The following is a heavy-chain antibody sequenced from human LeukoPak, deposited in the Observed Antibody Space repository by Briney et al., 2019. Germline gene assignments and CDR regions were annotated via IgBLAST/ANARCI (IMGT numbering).Heavy chain of an antibody. V-gene: IGHV1-3*01. Sequence: ASVKVTCKASGYTFTSYAMHWVRQAPGQRLEWMGWINAGNGNTKYSQKFQGRITITRDTSASTAYMELSSLRSEDTAVYYCASADRDDLAYYFDYWGQGTPVTVSS. CDR2: INAGNGNT. CDR1: GYTFTSYA. J-gene: IGHJ4*02. CDR3: ASADRDDLAYYFDY. D-gene: IGHD5-24*01.